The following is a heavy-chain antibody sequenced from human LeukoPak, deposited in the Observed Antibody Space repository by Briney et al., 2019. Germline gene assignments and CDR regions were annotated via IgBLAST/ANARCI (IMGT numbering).Heavy chain of an antibody. CDR2: INTDGSTT. D-gene: IGHD5-18*01. Sequence: PGGSLRLSCAASGFTFSDYWMRWVRQAPGKGLVWVSRINTDGSTTTYADSVKGRFTISRDNVKNTLYLQMNSLRAEDTAVYYCARDDYPGSGYNYGCNYWGQGTLVTVSS. J-gene: IGHJ4*02. V-gene: IGHV3-74*01. CDR1: GFTFSDYW. CDR3: ARDDYPGSGYNYGCNY.